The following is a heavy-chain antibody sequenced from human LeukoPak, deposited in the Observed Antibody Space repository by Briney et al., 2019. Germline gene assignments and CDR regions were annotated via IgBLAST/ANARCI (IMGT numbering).Heavy chain of an antibody. J-gene: IGHJ3*02. V-gene: IGHV5-51*01. Sequence: GESLQISCQGSGSPFTNYWIHWVRQLPGKGLEWMGNVYPGDSDTRYSPSFQGQVTISADKSITTTYLQWNSLKASDTAIYYCARQLDYGGFGAFGIWGQGTMVTVSS. CDR2: VYPGDSDT. D-gene: IGHD4-23*01. CDR1: GSPFTNYW. CDR3: ARQLDYGGFGAFGI.